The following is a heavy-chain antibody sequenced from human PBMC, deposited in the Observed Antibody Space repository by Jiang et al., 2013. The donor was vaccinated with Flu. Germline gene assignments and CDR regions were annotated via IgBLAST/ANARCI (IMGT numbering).Heavy chain of an antibody. CDR2: IYPGDSDT. J-gene: IGHJ2*01. CDR1: GYSFTNYW. V-gene: IGHV5-51*03. CDR3: ARPPTGSSYPWYFDL. Sequence: GAEVKKPGESLKISCKGSGYSFTNYWIGWVRQMPGKGLEWMGIIYPGDSDTRYSPSFQGQVTISADKSISTAYLQWSSLKASDTAMYYCARPPTGSSYPWYFDLWGRGTLVSVSS. D-gene: IGHD1-26*01.